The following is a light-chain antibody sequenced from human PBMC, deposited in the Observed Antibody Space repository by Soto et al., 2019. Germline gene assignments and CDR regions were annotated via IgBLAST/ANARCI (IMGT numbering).Light chain of an antibody. J-gene: IGLJ3*02. CDR2: EDN. Sequence: NFMLTQPHSVSESPGKTVTISCTRSSGSIASNYVQWYQQRPGSSPTTVIYEDNQRPSGVPDRFSGSNDSSSNSASLTISGLKTEDEADYYCQSYDSSNQGVFGGGTKLTVL. V-gene: IGLV6-57*01. CDR3: QSYDSSNQGV. CDR1: SGSIASNY.